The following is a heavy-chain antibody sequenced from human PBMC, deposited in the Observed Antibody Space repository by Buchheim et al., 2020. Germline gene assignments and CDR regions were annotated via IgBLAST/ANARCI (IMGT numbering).Heavy chain of an antibody. CDR1: GFTFSSYW. J-gene: IGHJ4*02. V-gene: IGHV3-7*01. CDR2: IKQDGSEK. CDR3: AMGSHQYYYDSSGYYGY. Sequence: EVQLVESGGGLVQPGGSLRLSCAASGFTFSSYWMSWIRQAPGKGLEGVANIKQDGSEKYYVDSVKGRFTISRDNAKNSLYLKMNSLRAEDTAVYYCAMGSHQYYYDSSGYYGYWGQGTL. D-gene: IGHD3-22*01.